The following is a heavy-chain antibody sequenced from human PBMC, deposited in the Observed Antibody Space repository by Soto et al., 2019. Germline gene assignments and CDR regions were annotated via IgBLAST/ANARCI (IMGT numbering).Heavy chain of an antibody. V-gene: IGHV1-2*04. CDR3: ARVMGGDSSGYYDY. Sequence: ASVKVSCKASGYTFTGYYMHWVRQAPGQGLEWMGWINPNSGGTNYAQKFQGWVTMTRDTSISTAYMELSRLRSDDTAVYYCARVMGGDSSGYYDYWGQGTLVTVSS. CDR1: GYTFTGYY. J-gene: IGHJ4*02. D-gene: IGHD3-22*01. CDR2: INPNSGGT.